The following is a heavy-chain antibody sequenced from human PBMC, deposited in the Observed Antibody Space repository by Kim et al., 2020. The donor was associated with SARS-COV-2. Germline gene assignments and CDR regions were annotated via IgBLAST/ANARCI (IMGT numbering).Heavy chain of an antibody. D-gene: IGHD5-12*01. V-gene: IGHV3-48*02. CDR1: GFTFSSYS. Sequence: GGSLRLSCAASGFTFSSYSMNWVRQAPGKGLEWVSYISSSSSTIYYADSVKGRFTISRDNAKNSLYLQMNSLRDEDTAVYYCASNPPGEWLRLRGSWFDPWGQGTLVTVSS. J-gene: IGHJ5*02. CDR2: ISSSSSTI. CDR3: ASNPPGEWLRLRGSWFDP.